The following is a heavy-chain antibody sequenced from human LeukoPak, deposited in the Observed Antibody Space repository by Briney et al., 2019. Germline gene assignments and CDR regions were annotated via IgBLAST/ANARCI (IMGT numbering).Heavy chain of an antibody. V-gene: IGHV3-48*01. D-gene: IGHD3-22*01. CDR2: ISSSSSTI. J-gene: IGHJ4*02. CDR3: ASSGYYSALVY. Sequence: GGSLRLSCAASGFTFSSYSMNWVRQAPGKGLEWVSYISSSSSTIYYADSVKGRFTISRDNAKNSLYLQMNSLRAEDPAVYYCASSGYYSALVYWGQGTLVTVSS. CDR1: GFTFSSYS.